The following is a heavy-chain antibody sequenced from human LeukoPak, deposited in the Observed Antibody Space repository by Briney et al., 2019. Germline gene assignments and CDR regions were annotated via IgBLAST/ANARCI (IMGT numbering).Heavy chain of an antibody. CDR2: VHYSGAT. Sequence: SETLSLTCTVSGDSISGYFWSWIRQTPGKGLEWIGYVHYSGATYYNPSLKSRVTISVDKSKNQFSLKLSSVTAADTAVYYCRAAAGTVDYWGQGTLVTVSS. J-gene: IGHJ4*02. CDR1: GDSISGYF. V-gene: IGHV4-59*12. D-gene: IGHD6-13*01. CDR3: RAAAGTVDY.